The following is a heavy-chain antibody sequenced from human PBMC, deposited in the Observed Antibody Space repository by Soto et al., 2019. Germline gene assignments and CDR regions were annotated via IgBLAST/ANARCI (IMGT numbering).Heavy chain of an antibody. Sequence: ASVKVSCKASGYTFTGYYMHWVRQAPGQGLEWMGWINPNSGGTNYAQKFQGWVTMTRDTSISTAYMELSRLRSDDTAVYYCAAGYSSSWYSGSDYWGQGTLVTAPQ. V-gene: IGHV1-2*04. D-gene: IGHD6-13*01. CDR2: INPNSGGT. CDR3: AAGYSSSWYSGSDY. CDR1: GYTFTGYY. J-gene: IGHJ4*02.